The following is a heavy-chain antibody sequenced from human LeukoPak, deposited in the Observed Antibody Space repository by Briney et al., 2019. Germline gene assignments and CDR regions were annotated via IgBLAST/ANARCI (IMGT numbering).Heavy chain of an antibody. CDR2: IYYSGST. D-gene: IGHD6-13*01. CDR1: GGTISSYY. Sequence: SETLSLTCTVSGGTISSYYWSWIRQPPGKGLEWIGYIYYSGSTNYNPSLKSRVTISVDTSKNQFSLKLRSVTAADTAVYYCARHGTGYSSSWYPSRGFDPWGQGTLVTVSS. J-gene: IGHJ5*02. V-gene: IGHV4-59*08. CDR3: ARHGTGYSSSWYPSRGFDP.